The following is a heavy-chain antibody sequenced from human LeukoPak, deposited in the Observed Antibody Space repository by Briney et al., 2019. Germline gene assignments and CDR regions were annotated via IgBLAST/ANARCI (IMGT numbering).Heavy chain of an antibody. J-gene: IGHJ4*02. CDR1: GFTFTDYY. CDR2: IYPRDGST. Sequence: ASVKVSCKTSGFTFTDYYIHWVRQAPGQGLEWMGMIYPRDGSTSYAQKFQGRVTVTRDTSTSTVHMELSGLRSEDTAVYYCARDQEGFDYWGQGTLVTVSS. V-gene: IGHV1-46*01. CDR3: ARDQEGFDY.